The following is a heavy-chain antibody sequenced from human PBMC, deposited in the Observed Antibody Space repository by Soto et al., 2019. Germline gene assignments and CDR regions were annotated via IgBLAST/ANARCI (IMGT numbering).Heavy chain of an antibody. CDR2: IWYDGSNK. CDR3: ARGHGVATTMGWFDP. J-gene: IGHJ5*02. D-gene: IGHD5-12*01. V-gene: IGHV3-33*01. CDR1: GFTFSSYG. Sequence: QVRLVESGGGVVQPGRSLRLSCEASGFTFSSYGIHWVRQAPGKGLEWVAVIWYDGSNKYYADSVKGRFSISRDNSKNTLYLLMNSLRAEDTAFYYCARGHGVATTMGWFDPWGQGTLVTVSS.